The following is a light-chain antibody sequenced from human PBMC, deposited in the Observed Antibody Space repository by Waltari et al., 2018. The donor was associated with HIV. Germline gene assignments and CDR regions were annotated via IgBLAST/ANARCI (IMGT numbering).Light chain of an antibody. J-gene: IGKJ4*01. CDR2: SAS. V-gene: IGKV1-9*01. CDR3: QQLGT. CDR1: EGIRGY. Sequence: DLQLTQSPSFLSASVGDRVTISCRASEGIRGYLAWYQQKLGEPPRLLIHSASILQSGVPSRFSGSGSGTEFTLTISSLQSEDFATYYCQQLGTFGGGTKVDIK.